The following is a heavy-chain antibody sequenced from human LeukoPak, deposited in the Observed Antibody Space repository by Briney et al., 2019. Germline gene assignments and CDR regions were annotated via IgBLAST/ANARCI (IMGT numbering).Heavy chain of an antibody. CDR3: ARVVPPTDYGSGSYFWDPYYFDY. V-gene: IGHV3-23*01. J-gene: IGHJ4*02. CDR2: ISGSGGST. CDR1: GFTFSSYG. D-gene: IGHD3-10*01. Sequence: GGSLRLSCAASGFTFSSYGMSWVRKAPGKGLEWVSAISGSGGSTYYADSVKGRFTISRDNSKNTLYVQMNSLRAEDTAVYYCARVVPPTDYGSGSYFWDPYYFDYWGQGTLVTVSS.